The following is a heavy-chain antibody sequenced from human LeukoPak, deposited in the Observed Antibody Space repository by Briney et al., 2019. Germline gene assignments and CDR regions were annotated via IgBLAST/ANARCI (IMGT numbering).Heavy chain of an antibody. D-gene: IGHD3-3*01. CDR3: ARGRPYYDFWSGSFQIDY. CDR1: GFTFSSYG. Sequence: GRSLRLSCAASGFTFSSYGMHWVRQAPGKGLEWVAVIWYDGSNKYYADPVKGRFTISRDNSKNTLYLQMNSLRAEDTAVYYCARGRPYYDFWSGSFQIDYWGQGTLVTVSS. CDR2: IWYDGSNK. V-gene: IGHV3-33*01. J-gene: IGHJ4*02.